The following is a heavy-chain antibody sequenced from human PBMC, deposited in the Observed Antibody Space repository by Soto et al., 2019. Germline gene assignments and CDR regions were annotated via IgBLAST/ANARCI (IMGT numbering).Heavy chain of an antibody. D-gene: IGHD6-13*01. CDR2: IYYSGST. V-gene: IGHV4-31*03. CDR3: ARGWGSSSWYVTRQFDY. J-gene: IGHJ4*02. Sequence: QVQLQESGPGLVKPSQTLSLTCTVSGGSISSGGYYWSWIRQHPGKGLEWIGYIYYSGSTYYNPSLKSRVTISVDTSKNQFSLKLSSVTAADTAVYYCARGWGSSSWYVTRQFDYWGQGTLVTVSS. CDR1: GGSISSGGYY.